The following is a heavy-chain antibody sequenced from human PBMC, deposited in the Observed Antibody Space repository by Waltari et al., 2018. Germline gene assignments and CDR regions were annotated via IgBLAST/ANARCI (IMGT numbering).Heavy chain of an antibody. CDR2: INHSGRT. Sequence: QVQLQQWGAGLLKPSETLSLTCAVYGGSFSGYYWSWIRQPPGKGLEWIGEINHSGRTNYNPSLKSRVTISVDTSKNQFSLKLSSVTAADTAVYYCAREGSSRYYFDYWGQGTLVTVSS. V-gene: IGHV4-34*01. CDR1: GGSFSGYY. D-gene: IGHD6-13*01. CDR3: AREGSSRYYFDY. J-gene: IGHJ4*02.